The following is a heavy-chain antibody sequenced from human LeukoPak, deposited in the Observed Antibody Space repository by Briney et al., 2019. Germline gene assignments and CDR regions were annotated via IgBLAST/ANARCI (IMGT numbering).Heavy chain of an antibody. V-gene: IGHV4-38-2*02. CDR2: ICNNGNT. Sequence: SETLSLTCTVSGYSISSGYYWAWIRQPPGKGLEWIGYICNNGNTNYNPSLKSRVIISVDTSKNQFSLKLRSVTAADTALYFCATDAVRASDAFDIWGQGTMVTVSS. CDR1: GYSISSGYY. D-gene: IGHD2-2*01. J-gene: IGHJ3*02. CDR3: ATDAVRASDAFDI.